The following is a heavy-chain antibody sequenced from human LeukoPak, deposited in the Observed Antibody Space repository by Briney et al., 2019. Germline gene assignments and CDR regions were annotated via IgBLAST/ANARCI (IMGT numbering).Heavy chain of an antibody. D-gene: IGHD3-22*01. V-gene: IGHV3-23*01. CDR1: GFTFRNYA. Sequence: QPGGSLRLSCAASGFTFRNYAMTWVRQAPGKGLEWVSGISGSGGGTDYADSVKGRFTISRDNSKNTLYLQMNSLRAEDTAVYYCGKDPLVRYYEGRAYYLDFWGQGTLVTVSS. CDR3: GKDPLVRYYEGRAYYLDF. J-gene: IGHJ4*02. CDR2: ISGSGGGT.